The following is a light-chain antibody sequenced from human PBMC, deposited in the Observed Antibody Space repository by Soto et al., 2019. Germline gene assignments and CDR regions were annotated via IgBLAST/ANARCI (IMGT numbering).Light chain of an antibody. Sequence: DIQMTQSPSSLSASVGDRLTISCRASQSISSALNWYQQRPGKAPKLLIYGASTLQSGVPSRFSGSGSGTDFTLTISSLQPEDFASYYCQHAASFGQGTKVEMK. CDR1: QSISSA. J-gene: IGKJ2*01. CDR2: GAS. CDR3: QHAAS. V-gene: IGKV1-39*01.